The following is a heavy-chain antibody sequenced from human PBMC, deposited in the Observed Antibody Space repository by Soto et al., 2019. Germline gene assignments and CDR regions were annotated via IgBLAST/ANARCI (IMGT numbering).Heavy chain of an antibody. CDR1: GFSFSSYR. Sequence: EVQLVESGGDLVQPRQSLRLSCAAAGFSFSSYRMNWVRQAPGKGLEWISYLSSSKTYIWYADSVKGRFTISRDNAKNSLSLQMNSLRDEDTAVYYCVRDSGWAFDIWGLGTMVTVSS. V-gene: IGHV3-48*02. D-gene: IGHD6-19*01. CDR3: VRDSGWAFDI. J-gene: IGHJ3*02. CDR2: LSSSKTYI.